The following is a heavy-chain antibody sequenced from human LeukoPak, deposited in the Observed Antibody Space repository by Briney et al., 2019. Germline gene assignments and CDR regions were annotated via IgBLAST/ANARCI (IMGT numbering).Heavy chain of an antibody. Sequence: GGSLRLSCAASGFTFSSYWMHWVRQAPGKGLVWVSRINSDGSSTSYADSVKGRFTISRDNAKNTLYLQMNSLRAEDTAVYYCARGDPQWEARGAGAFDIWGQGTMVTVSS. CDR1: GFTFSSYW. J-gene: IGHJ3*02. CDR3: ARGDPQWEARGAGAFDI. CDR2: INSDGSST. V-gene: IGHV3-74*01. D-gene: IGHD1-26*01.